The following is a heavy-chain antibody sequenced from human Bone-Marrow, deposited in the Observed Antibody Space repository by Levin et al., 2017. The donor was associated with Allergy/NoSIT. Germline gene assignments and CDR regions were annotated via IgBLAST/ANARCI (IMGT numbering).Heavy chain of an antibody. CDR3: ARDGRGAHFDY. CDR2: INSDGSST. Sequence: GESLKISCAASGFTFSNYWMHWVRQAPGKGLVWVSRINSDGSSTSYADSVKGRFTVSRDNAKNTLYLQMNSLRAEDTAVFYCARDGRGAHFDYWGQGTLVTVSS. J-gene: IGHJ4*02. CDR1: GFTFSNYW. V-gene: IGHV3-74*01. D-gene: IGHD1-26*01.